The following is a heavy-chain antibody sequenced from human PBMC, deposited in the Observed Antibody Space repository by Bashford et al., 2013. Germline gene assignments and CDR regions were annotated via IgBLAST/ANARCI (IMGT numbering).Heavy chain of an antibody. Sequence: SVKVSCKASGGTFSSYAISWVRQAPGQGLEWMGGIIPIFGTANYAQKFQGRVTITADESTSTAYMELSSLRSEDTAVYYCATRVYSSSWYWVWGQGTMVTVSS. J-gene: IGHJ3*01. CDR2: IIPIFGTA. CDR3: ATRVYSSSWYWV. V-gene: IGHV1-69*13. D-gene: IGHD6-13*01. CDR1: GGTFSSYA.